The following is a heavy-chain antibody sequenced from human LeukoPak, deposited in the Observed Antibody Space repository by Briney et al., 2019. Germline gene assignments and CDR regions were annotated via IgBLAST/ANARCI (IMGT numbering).Heavy chain of an antibody. CDR1: GFTFSSYS. CDR3: VRDFRSADY. Sequence: GGSLRLSCAASGFTFSSYSMHWVRQAPGKGPMWVSRICPDGTVTNYADSVKARFIISRDNARNTVYLQMNSLRVEDTAVYYCVRDFRSADYWGQGTLVTVSS. V-gene: IGHV3-74*01. CDR2: ICPDGTVT. J-gene: IGHJ4*02.